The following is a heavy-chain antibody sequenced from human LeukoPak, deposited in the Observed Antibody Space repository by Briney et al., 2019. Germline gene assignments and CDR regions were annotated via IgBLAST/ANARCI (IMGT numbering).Heavy chain of an antibody. V-gene: IGHV3-9*01. J-gene: IGHJ5*02. Sequence: GGSLRLSCAASGFTFDDYAMHWVRQAPGKGLEWVSGISWNSGSIGYADSVKGRFTISRDNAKNSLYLQMNSLRAEDTALYYCAITMGPWGQGTLVTVSS. CDR1: GFTFDDYA. CDR3: AITMGP. CDR2: ISWNSGSI. D-gene: IGHD3-10*01.